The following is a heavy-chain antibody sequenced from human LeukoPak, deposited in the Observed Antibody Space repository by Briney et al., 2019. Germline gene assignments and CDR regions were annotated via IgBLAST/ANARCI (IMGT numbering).Heavy chain of an antibody. V-gene: IGHV2-5*02. CDR1: GGSISGSY. D-gene: IGHD6-13*01. J-gene: IGHJ5*02. CDR2: IYWDDDK. CDR3: AHRLGIAAAGRSMKNWFDP. Sequence: TLSLTCSVSGGSISGSYWFWIRQPPGKALEWLALIYWDDDKRYSPSLKSRLTITKDTPKNQVVLTMTNMDPVDTATYYCAHRLGIAAAGRSMKNWFDPWGQGTLVTVPS.